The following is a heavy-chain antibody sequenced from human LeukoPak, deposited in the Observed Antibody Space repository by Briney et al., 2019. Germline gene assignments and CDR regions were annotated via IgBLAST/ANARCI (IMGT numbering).Heavy chain of an antibody. CDR2: ISSSGSYI. CDR3: ARVLRYCSGGNCYSGGLGYMDV. CDR1: GFTFSSYS. J-gene: IGHJ6*03. D-gene: IGHD2-15*01. Sequence: PGGSLRLSCEASGFTFSSYSMNWVRQAPGKGLEWVSSISSSGSYIYYADSVKGRFTISRDNAKNSLYLQMNSLRAEDTAVYYCARVLRYCSGGNCYSGGLGYMDVWGKGTTVTISS. V-gene: IGHV3-21*01.